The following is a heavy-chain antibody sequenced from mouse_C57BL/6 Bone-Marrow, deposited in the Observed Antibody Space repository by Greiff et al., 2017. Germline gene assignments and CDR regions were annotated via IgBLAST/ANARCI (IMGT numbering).Heavy chain of an antibody. J-gene: IGHJ4*01. D-gene: IGHD2-3*01. Sequence: EVQGVESGGGLVQPGGSLSLSCAASGFTFTDYYMSWVRQPPGKALEWLGFIRNKANGYTTEYSASVKGRFTISRDNSQSILYLQMNALRAEDSATYYCARWLLGYAMDYWGQGTSGTVSS. CDR3: ARWLLGYAMDY. CDR1: GFTFTDYY. V-gene: IGHV7-3*01. CDR2: IRNKANGYTT.